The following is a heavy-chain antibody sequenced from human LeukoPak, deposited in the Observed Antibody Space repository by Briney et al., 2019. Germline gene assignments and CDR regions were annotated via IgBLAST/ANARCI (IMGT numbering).Heavy chain of an antibody. Sequence: TGGSLRLSCAASGFTFSSYAMHWVRQAPGKGLEWVTLFSYDGNSKYYADSVKGRFTISRDNSKNTLYLQMNSLRADDSAIYYCARGKGQDSGYDYFLDYWGQGTLVTVSS. J-gene: IGHJ4*02. CDR3: ARGKGQDSGYDYFLDY. D-gene: IGHD5-12*01. CDR2: FSYDGNSK. CDR1: GFTFSSYA. V-gene: IGHV3-30-3*01.